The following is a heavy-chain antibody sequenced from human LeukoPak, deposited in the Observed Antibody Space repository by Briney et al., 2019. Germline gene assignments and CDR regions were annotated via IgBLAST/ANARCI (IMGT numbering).Heavy chain of an antibody. CDR2: ISGSGGST. D-gene: IGHD4-17*01. V-gene: IGHV3-23*01. CDR3: AKGSSGDYDPYWFDP. Sequence: GGSLRLSCAASGFTFSSYAMSWVRQAPGKGLEWVSAISGSGGSTYYADSVKGRFTISRDNSKNTLYLQMNSLRAEDTAVYYCAKGSSGDYDPYWFDPWGQGTLVTVSS. J-gene: IGHJ5*02. CDR1: GFTFSSYA.